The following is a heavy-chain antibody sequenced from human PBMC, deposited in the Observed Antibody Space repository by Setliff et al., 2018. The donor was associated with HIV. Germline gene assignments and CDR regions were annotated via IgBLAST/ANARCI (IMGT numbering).Heavy chain of an antibody. CDR3: ARDRIDIISDEPRDAFDI. CDR1: GFTFSSYS. Sequence: PGGSLRLSCAASGFTFSSYSMNWVRQAPGKGLEWVSFISGNSGAVTYADSVKGRFTISRDNARNSLYLQMNSLRAEDTAVYYCARDRIDIISDEPRDAFDIWGQGTMVTVSS. CDR2: ISGNSGAV. V-gene: IGHV3-48*01. J-gene: IGHJ3*02. D-gene: IGHD2-15*01.